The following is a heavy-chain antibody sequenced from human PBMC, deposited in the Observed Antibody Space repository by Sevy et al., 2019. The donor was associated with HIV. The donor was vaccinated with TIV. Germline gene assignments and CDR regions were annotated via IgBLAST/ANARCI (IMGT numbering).Heavy chain of an antibody. D-gene: IGHD2-2*01. CDR1: GFTFSDYY. CDR2: ISSSGSTR. CDR3: AETMQRTI. V-gene: IGHV3-11*01. J-gene: IGHJ4*02. Sequence: GGSLRLSCAASGFTFSDYYMSWIRQAPGKGLERVSYISSSGSTRSYADAVKGRFTISRDNAKNSVYLQINSLRAEDTAVYYCAETMQRTIWGQGTLVTVSS.